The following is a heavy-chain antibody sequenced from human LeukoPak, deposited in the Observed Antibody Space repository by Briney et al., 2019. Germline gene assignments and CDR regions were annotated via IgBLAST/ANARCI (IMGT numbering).Heavy chain of an antibody. J-gene: IGHJ4*02. Sequence: GASVKISCKASGYTFTGYYMHWVRQAPGQGLEWMGWNNPNSGGTNYAQKFQGRVTMTRDTSISTAYMELSRLRSDDTAVYYCAREKYYYDSSGYSVYDYWGQGTLVTVSS. CDR3: AREKYYYDSSGYSVYDY. CDR1: GYTFTGYY. CDR2: NNPNSGGT. V-gene: IGHV1-2*02. D-gene: IGHD3-22*01.